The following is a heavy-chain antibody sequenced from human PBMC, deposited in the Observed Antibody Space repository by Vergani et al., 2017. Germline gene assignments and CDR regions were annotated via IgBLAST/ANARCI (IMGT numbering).Heavy chain of an antibody. CDR2: IDFSSSYI. D-gene: IGHD4-17*01. J-gene: IGHJ6*03. Sequence: EVQLVESGGGLVKPGGSLRLSCAASGFTLSRFSMNWVRQAPGKGLEWASSIDFSSSYIYYADSVKGRFTISRDNAKNSLYLQMNSLGAEDTAVYYCARSPDYGDYNYYYMDVWSKGTTVTVSS. CDR1: GFTLSRFS. CDR3: ARSPDYGDYNYYYMDV. V-gene: IGHV3-21*01.